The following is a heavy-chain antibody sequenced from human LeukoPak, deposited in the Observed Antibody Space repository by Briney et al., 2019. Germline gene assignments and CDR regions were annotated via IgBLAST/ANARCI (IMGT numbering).Heavy chain of an antibody. CDR2: FSRSGPDT. Sequence: PGGSLSLSCVASGFTFGSSAMSWVRHAPGKGPEWVSTFSRSGPDTYYADSVKGRFTIFRDNPKNTLYLQMNSLRDEDTAVYYCAKGALGSWYYFDYWGRGTLVTVSS. CDR3: AKGALGSWYYFDY. V-gene: IGHV3-23*01. D-gene: IGHD6-13*01. CDR1: GFTFGSSA. J-gene: IGHJ4*02.